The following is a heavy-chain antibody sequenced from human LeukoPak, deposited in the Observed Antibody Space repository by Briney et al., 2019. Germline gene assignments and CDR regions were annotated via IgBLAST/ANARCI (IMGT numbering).Heavy chain of an antibody. Sequence: GGSLRLSCAASGFTFSSYWMSWVRQAPGKGLEWVANIKQDGSEKYYVDSVKGRFTIPRDNAKNSLYLQMNSLRAEDTAVYYCAREGELDCSSTSCSPDAFDIWGQGTMVTVSS. CDR3: AREGELDCSSTSCSPDAFDI. D-gene: IGHD2-2*01. CDR2: IKQDGSEK. J-gene: IGHJ3*02. V-gene: IGHV3-7*01. CDR1: GFTFSSYW.